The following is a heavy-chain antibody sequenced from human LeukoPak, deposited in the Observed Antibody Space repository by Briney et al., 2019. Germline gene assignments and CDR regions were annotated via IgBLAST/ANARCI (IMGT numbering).Heavy chain of an antibody. CDR2: ISSSSSYI. D-gene: IGHD3-10*01. CDR1: GFSFSSYS. V-gene: IGHV3-21*01. J-gene: IGHJ4*02. CDR3: ARDYGSGGPYYFDY. Sequence: GGSLRLPCVASGFSFSSYSMNWVRQAPGKGLEWVSSISSSSSYIYYADSVKGRFTISRDNAKNSLYLQMNSLRAEDTAVYYCARDYGSGGPYYFDYWGQGTLVTVSS.